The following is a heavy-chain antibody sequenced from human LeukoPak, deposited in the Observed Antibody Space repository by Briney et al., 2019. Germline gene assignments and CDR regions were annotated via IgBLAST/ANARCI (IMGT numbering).Heavy chain of an antibody. J-gene: IGHJ6*03. CDR2: INHSGST. CDR3: ARARLAYCSGGSCYSAQGNYYYYYMDA. V-gene: IGHV4-34*01. D-gene: IGHD2-15*01. Sequence: SETLSLTCAVYGGSFSGYYWSWIRQPPGKGLEWIGEINHSGSTNYNPSLKSRVTISVDTSKNQFSLKLSSVTAADTAVYYCARARLAYCSGGSCYSAQGNYYYYYMDAWGKGTTVTISS. CDR1: GGSFSGYY.